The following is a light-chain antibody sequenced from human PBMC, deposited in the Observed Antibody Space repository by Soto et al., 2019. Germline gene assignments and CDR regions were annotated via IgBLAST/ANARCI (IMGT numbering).Light chain of an antibody. CDR3: QQRSNWPPYMYT. J-gene: IGKJ2*01. CDR1: QSVSTY. CDR2: DAS. V-gene: IGKV3-11*01. Sequence: EIVLTQSPATLSLSPGERATLSCRASQSVSTYLAWYQQKPGQAPRLLIYDASNRATGIPARFSGSGFGTDFTLTISNLEPEDFAVYYCQQRSNWPPYMYTFGQGTKLEIK.